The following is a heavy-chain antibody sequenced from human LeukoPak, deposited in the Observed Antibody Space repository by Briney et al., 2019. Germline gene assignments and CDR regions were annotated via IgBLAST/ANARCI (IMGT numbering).Heavy chain of an antibody. CDR1: GFTFSSYA. V-gene: IGHV3-23*01. CDR3: ARDHDYGDYRAAFDI. CDR2: ISGSGGST. J-gene: IGHJ3*02. Sequence: GGSLRLSCAASGFTFSSYAMSWVRQAPGKGLEWVSAISGSGGSTYYADSVKGRFTISRDNSKNTLYLQMNSLRAEDTAVYYCARDHDYGDYRAAFDIWGQGTMVTVSS. D-gene: IGHD4-17*01.